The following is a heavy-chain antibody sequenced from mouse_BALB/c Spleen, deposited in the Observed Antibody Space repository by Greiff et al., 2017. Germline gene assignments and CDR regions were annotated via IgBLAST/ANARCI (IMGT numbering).Heavy chain of an antibody. CDR2: ISYSGNT. J-gene: IGHJ4*01. CDR1: GYSITSDYA. D-gene: IGHD1-1*01. V-gene: IGHV3-2*02. Sequence: EVMLVESGPGLVKPSQSLSLSCTVTGYSITSDYAWNWIRQFPGNKLEWMGYISYSGNTSYNPSLKSRITITRNTSKNQFFLPLNSVTTEDTATYYCAKYYGSSYAMDYWGQGTSVTVSS. CDR3: AKYYGSSYAMDY.